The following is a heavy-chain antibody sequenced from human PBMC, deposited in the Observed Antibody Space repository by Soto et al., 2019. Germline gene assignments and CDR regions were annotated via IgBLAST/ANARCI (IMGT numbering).Heavy chain of an antibody. V-gene: IGHV1-69*01. Sequence: QVQLVQSGAEVKKPGSSVKVSCKAPGGTFSSYAISWVRQAPGQGLEWMGGIIPIFGTANYAQKFQGRVTITADESTRTAYLEMSSLRSEDTAVYYCARYYGSGSYYNYYYYGMDVWGQGTTVTVSS. J-gene: IGHJ6*02. CDR2: IIPIFGTA. CDR3: ARYYGSGSYYNYYYYGMDV. CDR1: GGTFSSYA. D-gene: IGHD3-10*01.